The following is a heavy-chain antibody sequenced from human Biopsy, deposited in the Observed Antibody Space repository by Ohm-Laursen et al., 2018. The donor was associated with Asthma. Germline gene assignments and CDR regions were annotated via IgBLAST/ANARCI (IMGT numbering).Heavy chain of an antibody. J-gene: IGHJ6*02. CDR3: ARGGYCTSPTCPWGRYATDV. Sequence: GSLRLSCAASGFTFSSYWMSWVRQAPGKGLEWVANIKKDGSEKYYVDSVKGRFTISRDNAKNPLYLHMNSLRAEDTAVYYCARGGYCTSPTCPWGRYATDVWGQGTTVTVSS. D-gene: IGHD2-2*01. CDR1: GFTFSSYW. V-gene: IGHV3-7*01. CDR2: IKKDGSEK.